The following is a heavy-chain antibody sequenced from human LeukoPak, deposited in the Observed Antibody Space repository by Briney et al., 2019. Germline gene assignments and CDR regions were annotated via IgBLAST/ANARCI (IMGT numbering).Heavy chain of an antibody. CDR1: GFTFSSYA. Sequence: GGSLRLSCAASGFTFSSYAMHWVRQAPGKGLEWVAVISYDGSNKYYADSVKGRFTIFRDNSKNTLYLQMNSLRAEDTAVYYCARQHSGYDRDIVVVVAGPRYGMDVWGKGTTVTVSS. CDR2: ISYDGSNK. CDR3: ARQHSGYDRDIVVVVAGPRYGMDV. D-gene: IGHD2-15*01. V-gene: IGHV3-30*04. J-gene: IGHJ6*04.